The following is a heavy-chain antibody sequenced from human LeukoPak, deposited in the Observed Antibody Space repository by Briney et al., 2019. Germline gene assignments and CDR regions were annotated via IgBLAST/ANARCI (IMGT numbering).Heavy chain of an antibody. Sequence: GGSLRLSCSASGFTFRSYEMNWVRQAPGKGLEWISYIGGSDSTMYYADSVKGRFTISRDNAKNSLYLQMKSLRAEDTAVYYCARGGSRGSFDYWGQGTLVTVSS. V-gene: IGHV3-48*03. CDR3: ARGGSRGSFDY. CDR2: IGGSDSTM. CDR1: GFTFRSYE. D-gene: IGHD3-10*01. J-gene: IGHJ4*02.